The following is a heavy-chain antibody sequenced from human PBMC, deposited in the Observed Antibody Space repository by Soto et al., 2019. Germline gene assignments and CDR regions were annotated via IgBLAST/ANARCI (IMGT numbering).Heavy chain of an antibody. CDR2: VSAYNGNT. CDR3: ARDGDSYGSGGWFDP. D-gene: IGHD3-10*01. J-gene: IGHJ5*02. Sequence: ASVKVSCKASGYTFTSYGISWVRQAPGQGLEWMGCVSAYNGNTNYAQKLQGRVTMTTDTSTSTAYMELRSLRSDDTAVFYCARDGDSYGSGGWFDPWGQGTLVTVSS. CDR1: GYTFTSYG. V-gene: IGHV1-18*01.